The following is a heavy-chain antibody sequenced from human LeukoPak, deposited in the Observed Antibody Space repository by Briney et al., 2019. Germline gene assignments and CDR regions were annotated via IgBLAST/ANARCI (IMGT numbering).Heavy chain of an antibody. CDR2: MNPNSGNT. V-gene: IGHV1-8*03. CDR1: GYTFTSYD. D-gene: IGHD3-3*01. CDR3: ARGSRYYDFWSGYPQYYFDY. Sequence: ASVKVSCKASGYTFTSYDINWVRQATGQGLEWMGWMNPNSGNTGYAQKFQGRVTITRNTSISTAYMELSSLRSEDTAVYYCARGSRYYDFWSGYPQYYFDYWGQGTLVTVSS. J-gene: IGHJ4*02.